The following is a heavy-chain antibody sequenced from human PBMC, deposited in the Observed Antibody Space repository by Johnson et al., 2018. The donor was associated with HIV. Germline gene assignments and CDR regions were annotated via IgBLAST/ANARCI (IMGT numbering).Heavy chain of an antibody. J-gene: IGHJ3*02. CDR1: GFTFSSYA. CDR2: ISYDGSNK. CDR3: VRRFYDSSAFDI. V-gene: IGHV3-30-3*01. D-gene: IGHD3-22*01. Sequence: QVQLVESGGGVVRPGGSLRLSCAASGFTFSSYAMHWVRQAPGKGLEWVAVISYDGSNKYFTDSVRGRFTISRDNSKNTLFLQMNSLRAEDTAVYYCVRRFYDSSAFDIWGQGTLVTVSS.